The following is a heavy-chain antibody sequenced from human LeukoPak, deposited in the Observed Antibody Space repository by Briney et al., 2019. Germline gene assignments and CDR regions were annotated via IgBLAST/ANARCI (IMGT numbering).Heavy chain of an antibody. V-gene: IGHV1-18*01. CDR3: ASLRYGHAINI. CDR2: INTDNGDT. D-gene: IGHD4-17*01. J-gene: IGHJ3*02. Sequence: ASVKVSCKASGFTFTNYGLSWVRQAPGQGLEWMGWINTDNGDTNYAQRVQGRVTMTTDTSTSTAYMQLRSLRPDDTAMYYCASLRYGHAINIWGQGMMVTVSS. CDR1: GFTFTNYG.